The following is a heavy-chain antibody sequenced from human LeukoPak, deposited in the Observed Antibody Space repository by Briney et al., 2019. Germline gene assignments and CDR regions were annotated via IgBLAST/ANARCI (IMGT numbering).Heavy chain of an antibody. D-gene: IGHD3-10*01. Sequence: SETLSLTCAVYGGSFSGYYWSWIRQPPGKGLEWIGEINHSGSTNYNPSLKSRVTISVDTSKNQFSLKLSSVTAADTAVYYCARDKITMVRGVIHYYYYMDVWGKGTTVTISS. CDR1: GGSFSGYY. V-gene: IGHV4-34*01. J-gene: IGHJ6*03. CDR3: ARDKITMVRGVIHYYYYMDV. CDR2: INHSGST.